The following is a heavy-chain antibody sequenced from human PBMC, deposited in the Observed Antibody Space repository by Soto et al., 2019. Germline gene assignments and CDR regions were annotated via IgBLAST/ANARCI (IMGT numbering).Heavy chain of an antibody. CDR2: ISTTSGAI. Sequence: EVQLVESGGGLVQPGGSLRLSCITSGFSFHTFDMNWVRQAPGRGLEWVSSISTTSGAIYYADSMRGRFTVSRDNAKSSLYLQMNSLRDEATAVYYCARGNSSGSHYNSGYWGQGTLVTVSS. CDR3: ARGNSSGSHYNSGY. J-gene: IGHJ4*02. CDR1: GFSFHTFD. D-gene: IGHD3-10*01. V-gene: IGHV3-48*02.